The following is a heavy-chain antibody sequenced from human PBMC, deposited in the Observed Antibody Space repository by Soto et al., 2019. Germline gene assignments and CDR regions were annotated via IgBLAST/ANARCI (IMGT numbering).Heavy chain of an antibody. J-gene: IGHJ5*02. CDR1: RYTKDDIS. Sequence: ASEEVTCKESRYTKDDISMHWVRQAHKKVLEWMGGFDPEDGETIYAQKFQGRVTMTEDTSTDTAYMELSSLRSEDTAVYYCATWEQYCSSTSCYARFDPLGQGNLVT. CDR3: ATWEQYCSSTSCYARFDP. CDR2: FDPEDGET. V-gene: IGHV1-24*01. D-gene: IGHD2-2*01.